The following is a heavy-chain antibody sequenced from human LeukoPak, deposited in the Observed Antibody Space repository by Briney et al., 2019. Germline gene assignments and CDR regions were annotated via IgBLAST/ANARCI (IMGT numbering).Heavy chain of an antibody. CDR1: GFTFSSYA. J-gene: IGHJ4*02. D-gene: IGHD3-10*01. Sequence: GGSLRLSCAASGFTFSSYAMSWVRQAPGEGLEWVSAISGSGDSTSYADSVKGRFTISRDNSKNTLYLQMYSLRAEDTAIYYCAKDLMTLVRGAVTRWGQGTLVTVSS. CDR3: AKDLMTLVRGAVTR. CDR2: ISGSGDST. V-gene: IGHV3-23*01.